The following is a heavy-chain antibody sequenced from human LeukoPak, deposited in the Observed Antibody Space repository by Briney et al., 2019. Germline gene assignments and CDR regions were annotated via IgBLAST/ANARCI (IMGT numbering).Heavy chain of an antibody. CDR2: ISGSGDST. J-gene: IGHJ5*02. CDR1: GFTLSSYG. V-gene: IGHV3-23*01. Sequence: PGGSLRLSCAVSGFTLSSYGMSWVRQAPGKGLEWVSTISGSGDSTYYADSVKGRFTISRDNSKNTLYLQMNCLRAEDTAVYYCAKLRDWMWFDPWGQGTLVTVSS. CDR3: AKLRDWMWFDP. D-gene: IGHD1-1*01.